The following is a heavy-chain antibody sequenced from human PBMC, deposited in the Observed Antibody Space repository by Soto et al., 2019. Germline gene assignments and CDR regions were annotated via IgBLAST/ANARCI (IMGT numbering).Heavy chain of an antibody. J-gene: IGHJ6*02. CDR3: ARSRQGSGSYTHFYYGLDV. CDR2: ISFDGSTE. D-gene: IGHD3-10*01. V-gene: IGHV3-30-3*01. CDR1: GFTFISYA. Sequence: QVQLVESGGGVVQPGRSLRLSCAASGFTFISYAMHWVRQAPGKGLEWVAVISFDGSTEYYADSVKGRFTISRDNSKNRVYLQMKSLRSEDRAVYYCARSRQGSGSYTHFYYGLDVWGQGTTVTVSS.